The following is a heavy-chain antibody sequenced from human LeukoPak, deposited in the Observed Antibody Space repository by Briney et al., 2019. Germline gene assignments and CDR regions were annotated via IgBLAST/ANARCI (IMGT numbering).Heavy chain of an antibody. CDR2: IYYSGST. Sequence: SETLSLTCTVSGGSISSYYWSWIRQPPGKGLEWIGYIYYSGSTTYNPSLKSRVTISVDTSKNQFSLKLSSVTAADTAVYYCARAGRGWLVDYWGQGTLVTVSS. D-gene: IGHD6-19*01. J-gene: IGHJ4*02. CDR1: GGSISSYY. CDR3: ARAGRGWLVDY. V-gene: IGHV4-59*01.